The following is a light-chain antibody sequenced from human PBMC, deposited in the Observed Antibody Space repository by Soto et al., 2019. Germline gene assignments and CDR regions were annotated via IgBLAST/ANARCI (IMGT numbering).Light chain of an antibody. CDR1: QSVSSY. V-gene: IGKV3-11*01. CDR2: DAS. J-gene: IGKJ5*01. Sequence: EIVLTQSPATLSLSPGERATLSCRASQSVSSYLAWYQQKPGQAPRLLIYDASIRATVIPARLSGSGSGTAFTLTISSLEPEDFAVYYCQQLSNWITFGQGTRLEIK. CDR3: QQLSNWIT.